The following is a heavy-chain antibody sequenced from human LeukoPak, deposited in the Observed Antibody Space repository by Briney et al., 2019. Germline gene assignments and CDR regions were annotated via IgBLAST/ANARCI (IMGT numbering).Heavy chain of an antibody. V-gene: IGHV4-38-2*02. J-gene: IGHJ4*02. CDR2: SSHGGNT. Sequence: SETLSLTCTVSGYSISSGYYWGWIRQPPGKGLEWIGESSHGGNTKYNPSLKSRVTISVDTSKNQFSLKLSSVTAADTAVYYCARTGNNFKDTFDSWGQGTLVTVSS. D-gene: IGHD1-20*01. CDR1: GYSISSGYY. CDR3: ARTGNNFKDTFDS.